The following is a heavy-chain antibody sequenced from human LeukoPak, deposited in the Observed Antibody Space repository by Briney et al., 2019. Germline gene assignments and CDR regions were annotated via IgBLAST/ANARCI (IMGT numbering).Heavy chain of an antibody. CDR1: GFTFSSYG. V-gene: IGHV3-23*01. CDR2: ISGSGDGT. J-gene: IGHJ4*02. Sequence: PGGSLRLSCAASGFTFSSYGMTWVRQAPGKGLEWVSAISGSGDGTYYADSVKGRFTISRDNSRNTLYLQMNSLRAEDTAVYYCAKSVVTGRDYWGQGTLVTVSS. D-gene: IGHD3-16*02. CDR3: AKSVVTGRDY.